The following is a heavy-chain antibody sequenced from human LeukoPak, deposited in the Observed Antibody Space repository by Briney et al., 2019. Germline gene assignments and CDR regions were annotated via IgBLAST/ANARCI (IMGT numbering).Heavy chain of an antibody. Sequence: GGSLRLSCAASGFTFSSYWMSWVRQAPGKGLEWVANIKQDGSEKYYVDSVKGRFTISRDNAKNSLYLQMNSLRAEDTAVYYCARGACYDFWSGLDYWGQGTLVTVSS. V-gene: IGHV3-7*04. CDR1: GFTFSSYW. CDR2: IKQDGSEK. CDR3: ARGACYDFWSGLDY. D-gene: IGHD3-3*01. J-gene: IGHJ4*02.